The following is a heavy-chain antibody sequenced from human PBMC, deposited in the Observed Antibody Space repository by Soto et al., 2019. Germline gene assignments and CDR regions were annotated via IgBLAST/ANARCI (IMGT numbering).Heavy chain of an antibody. CDR1: GVSISGGTYF. D-gene: IGHD3-16*02. V-gene: IGHV4-39*02. J-gene: IGHJ6*02. CDR2: IYYSGNT. Sequence: SETLSLTCTVSGVSISGGTYFWGWIRQPPGKGLEWIGSIYYSGNTYYNPSLKSRVTISVDTSKNHFSLKLSSETATDTAVYYCARQLFTYDYVWGSYHPPYYYYIMDVWGQGTTVTVSS. CDR3: ARQLFTYDYVWGSYHPPYYYYIMDV.